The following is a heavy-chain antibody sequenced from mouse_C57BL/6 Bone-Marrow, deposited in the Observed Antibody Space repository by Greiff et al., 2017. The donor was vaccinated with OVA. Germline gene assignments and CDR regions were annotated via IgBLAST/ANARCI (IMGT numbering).Heavy chain of an antibody. Sequence: EVQGVESGGGLVKPGGSLKLSCAASGFTFSDYGMHWVRQAPEKGLEWVAYISSGSSTIYYADTVKGRFTISRDNAKNTLFLQMTSLRSEDTAMFYCAPTGTGAMDYWGQGTSVTVSS. V-gene: IGHV5-17*01. J-gene: IGHJ4*01. CDR2: ISSGSSTI. CDR1: GFTFSDYG. D-gene: IGHD4-1*02. CDR3: APTGTGAMDY.